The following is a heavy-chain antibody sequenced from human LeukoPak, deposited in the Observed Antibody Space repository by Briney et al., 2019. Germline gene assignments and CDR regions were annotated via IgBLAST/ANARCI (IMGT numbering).Heavy chain of an antibody. J-gene: IGHJ4*02. CDR3: ARVDGSVDY. CDR1: GYTFTRYD. V-gene: IGHV1-8*03. Sequence: GSVKVSCKASGYTFTRYDINWVRQATGQGHEWMGWINTKSGMTGHAQKFQGRITITKDTSISTVYMELSSLSSEDTAVYFCARVDGSVDYWGQGTLVTVSS. D-gene: IGHD3-22*01. CDR2: INTKSGMT.